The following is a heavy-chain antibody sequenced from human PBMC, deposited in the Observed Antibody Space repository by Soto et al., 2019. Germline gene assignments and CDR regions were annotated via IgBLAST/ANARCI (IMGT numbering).Heavy chain of an antibody. CDR3: GRSSSMLGAGWSDS. V-gene: IGHV3-23*01. D-gene: IGHD2-8*01. CDR2: VSGGGENT. J-gene: IGHJ5*01. CDR1: GFTFRNFG. Sequence: PGGSLRLSCVASGFTFRNFGMAWVRQAPGKGLEWVSTVSGGGENTHYSDSVNGRFAISRDNSQNTVYLHMTSLRSDDTAVYYCGRSSSMLGAGWSDSWGRGTLVTVSS.